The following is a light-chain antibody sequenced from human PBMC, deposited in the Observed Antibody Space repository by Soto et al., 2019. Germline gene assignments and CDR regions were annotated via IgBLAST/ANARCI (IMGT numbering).Light chain of an antibody. CDR3: QQTYSSVT. J-gene: IGKJ4*01. V-gene: IGKV1-39*01. CDR2: AAS. Sequence: DIQITQSPSSLSTSVGDRVTITCRASQTISSYLNWYQQKPGKAPRLLIYAASTLQSGVPSRFRGSGSGTEFTLTISSLQPEDFATYYCQQTYSSVTFGGGSKVEIK. CDR1: QTISSY.